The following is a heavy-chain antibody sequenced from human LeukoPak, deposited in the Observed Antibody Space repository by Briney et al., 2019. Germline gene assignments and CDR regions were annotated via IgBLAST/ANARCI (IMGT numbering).Heavy chain of an antibody. CDR1: GSTFSSYA. CDR2: ISCDGSSK. V-gene: IGHV3-30*04. Sequence: GRSLRLSCAASGSTFSSYAMHWVRQAPGKGLEWVAVISCDGSSKYYADSVKGRFTISRDNSKNTLYLQMNSLRAEDTAVYYCARDKQLGYCSGGSCYYDAFDIWGQGTMVTVSS. J-gene: IGHJ3*02. D-gene: IGHD2-15*01. CDR3: ARDKQLGYCSGGSCYYDAFDI.